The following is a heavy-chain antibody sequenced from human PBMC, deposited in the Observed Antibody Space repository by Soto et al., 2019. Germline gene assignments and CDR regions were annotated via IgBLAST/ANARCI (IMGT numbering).Heavy chain of an antibody. CDR1: GITSGSYW. CDR2: IDCDGRRT. J-gene: IGHJ6*02. CDR3: ARGRPYGVDV. Sequence: GGSLRLCSADSGITSGSYWLKWVRKAPGKRVVWVSRIDCDGRRTTYADSVKGRLTTSSDNAKNTLYLQMSSLRVEDTAVYYCARGRPYGVDVCGQGSTVTVSS. V-gene: IGHV3-74*01.